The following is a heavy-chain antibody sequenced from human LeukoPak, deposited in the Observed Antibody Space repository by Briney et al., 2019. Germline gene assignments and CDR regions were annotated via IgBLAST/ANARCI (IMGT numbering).Heavy chain of an antibody. CDR3: ARGYYGSRSYFRGMDV. Sequence: SETLSLTCTVSGGSISSYYWSWIRQPPGKGLVWIGYIYYSGSTNYNPSLKSRVTISVDTSKNQFSLKLSTVTAADTAVYYCARGYYGSRSYFRGMDVWGQGTTVTVSS. CDR1: GGSISSYY. V-gene: IGHV4-59*01. J-gene: IGHJ6*02. D-gene: IGHD3-10*01. CDR2: IYYSGST.